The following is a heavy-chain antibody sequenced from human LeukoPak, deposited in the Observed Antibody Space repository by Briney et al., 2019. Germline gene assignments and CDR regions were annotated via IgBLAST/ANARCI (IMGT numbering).Heavy chain of an antibody. V-gene: IGHV4-34*01. CDR2: INHRGDT. D-gene: IGHD1-1*01. J-gene: IGHJ4*03. CDR1: GGSFSTYY. Sequence: SETLSLTCAVYGGSFSTYYWSWIRQSPGKGLEWIAEINHRGDTNYNPSVKSRVTISVDTSKNQFSLKITSLTAADPAVNYFARGPTISETGYFDYWGQGTLVTVSS. CDR3: ARGPTISETGYFDY.